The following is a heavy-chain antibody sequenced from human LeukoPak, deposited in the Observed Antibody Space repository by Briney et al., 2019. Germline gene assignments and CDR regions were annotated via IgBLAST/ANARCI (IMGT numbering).Heavy chain of an antibody. CDR2: ISAYNGNT. D-gene: IGHD5-24*01. CDR3: ARHRRDGYTCVGFDY. J-gene: IGHJ4*02. Sequence: ASVKVSCKASGYTFTSYGISWVRQAPGQGLEWMGWISAYNGNTNYAQKLQGRVTLTTDTSTSTAYMELRSLRSDDTAVYYCARHRRDGYTCVGFDYWGQGTLVTVSS. CDR1: GYTFTSYG. V-gene: IGHV1-18*01.